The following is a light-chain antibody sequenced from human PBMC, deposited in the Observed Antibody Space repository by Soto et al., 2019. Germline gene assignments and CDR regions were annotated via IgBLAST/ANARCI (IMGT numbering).Light chain of an antibody. CDR1: QDISNY. CDR2: DAS. Sequence: DIQMTQSPSSLSASVGDRVTITCQASQDISNYLSWYQQKPGKAPKLLIYDASNLETGVPSGFSGSGSGTAFTFTISSLQPEDIATYYCQQYDNLPFTFGHGTKVDIK. CDR3: QQYDNLPFT. V-gene: IGKV1-33*01. J-gene: IGKJ3*01.